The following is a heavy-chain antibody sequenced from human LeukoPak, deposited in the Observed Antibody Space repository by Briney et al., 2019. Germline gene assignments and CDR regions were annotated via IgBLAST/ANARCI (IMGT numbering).Heavy chain of an antibody. CDR2: IYYSGST. V-gene: IGHV4-31*03. Sequence: SETLTLTCTVSGGSISSGGYYWSWIRQDPGKGLEWIGYIYYSGSTYYNPSLKSRVTISVDTSKNQFSLKLSSVTAADTAVYYCARDPLAAAGVWGQGTLVTVSS. D-gene: IGHD6-13*01. J-gene: IGHJ4*02. CDR3: ARDPLAAAGV. CDR1: GGSISSGGYY.